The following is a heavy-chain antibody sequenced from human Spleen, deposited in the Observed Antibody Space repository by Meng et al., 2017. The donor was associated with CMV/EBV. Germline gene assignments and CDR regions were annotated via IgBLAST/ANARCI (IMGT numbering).Heavy chain of an antibody. CDR1: GASFTGYS. Sequence: CAVYGASFTGYSWRWLRQNAGKGLEWIGEINHSGSTTYNPCLQSRVTISVDTSKSQFSLKLSSVTAAETVVYYCARAPVWTAIAIDSWGQGTLVTVSS. V-gene: IGHV4-34*01. CDR3: ARAPVWTAIAIDS. J-gene: IGHJ4*02. D-gene: IGHD3/OR15-3a*01. CDR2: INHSGST.